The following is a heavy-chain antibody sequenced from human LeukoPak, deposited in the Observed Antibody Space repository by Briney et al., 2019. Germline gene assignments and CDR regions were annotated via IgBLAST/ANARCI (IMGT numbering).Heavy chain of an antibody. V-gene: IGHV1-8*03. CDR3: ARVREGTDYRDYLDY. J-gene: IGHJ4*02. CDR1: GYTFTSYD. CDR2: MNPNSGNT. D-gene: IGHD4-11*01. Sequence: ASVKVSCKASGYTFTSYDINWVRQATGQGLEWMGWMNPNSGNTGYAQKFQGRVTITRNTSISTAYMEPSSLKSEDTAVYYCARVREGTDYRDYLDYWGQGTLVTVSS.